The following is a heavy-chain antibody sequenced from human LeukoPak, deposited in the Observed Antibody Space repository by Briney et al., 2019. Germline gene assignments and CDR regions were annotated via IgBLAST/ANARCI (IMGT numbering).Heavy chain of an antibody. V-gene: IGHV5-51*01. CDR2: IYPGDSDT. Sequence: GESLKISCKGSGYSFTSYWIGWVRQMPGKGLEWMGIIYPGDSDTRYSPSFQGQVTISADKSISTAYLQWSSLKASDTAMYYCARHKYYDFWSGYSSDYYYYYYMDVWGKGTTVTVSS. D-gene: IGHD3-3*01. CDR3: ARHKYYDFWSGYSSDYYYYYYMDV. J-gene: IGHJ6*03. CDR1: GYSFTSYW.